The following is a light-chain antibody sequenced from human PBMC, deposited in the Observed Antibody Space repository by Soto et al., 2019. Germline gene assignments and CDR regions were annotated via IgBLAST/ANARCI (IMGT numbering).Light chain of an antibody. Sequence: DIVMTQSPDSLALSLGDRATINCKSSQNILYSSNQKNCLAWYQQKPGQPPKLLIYWASTRESGVPDRFSGSGSGTDFTLTISSLQAEDVAVYFCQQYYRTPLTFCPGTKVDIK. CDR1: QNILYSSNQKNC. CDR3: QQYYRTPLT. V-gene: IGKV4-1*01. CDR2: WAS. J-gene: IGKJ3*01.